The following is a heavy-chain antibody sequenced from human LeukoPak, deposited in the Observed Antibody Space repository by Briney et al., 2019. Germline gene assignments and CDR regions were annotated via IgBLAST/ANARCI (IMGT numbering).Heavy chain of an antibody. Sequence: SVKVSCKACGGTLSRYAISWVRQAPGQGLEWMGRIIPILGIANYAQKFQGRVTITADKSTSTAYVELSSLRSEDTAVYYCARGHSSSWYWDFDYWGQGTLVTVSS. CDR2: IIPILGIA. J-gene: IGHJ4*02. CDR1: GGTLSRYA. CDR3: ARGHSSSWYWDFDY. D-gene: IGHD6-13*01. V-gene: IGHV1-69*04.